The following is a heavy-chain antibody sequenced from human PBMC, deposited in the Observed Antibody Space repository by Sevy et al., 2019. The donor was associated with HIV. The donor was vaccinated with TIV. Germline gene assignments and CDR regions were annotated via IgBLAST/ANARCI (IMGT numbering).Heavy chain of an antibody. CDR2: ISGHGGST. CDR1: GVTFSSYA. Sequence: GGSLRLSCADSGVTFSSYAMSWVRQAPGKGLEWVSTISGHGGSTYYASPVKGRFTISRDNSKKMVYLQMNSLRAEDTAVYYCAKDSGISARIVVALRYWGQGTQVTVSS. V-gene: IGHV3-23*01. J-gene: IGHJ4*02. CDR3: AKDSGISARIVVALRY. D-gene: IGHD3-22*01.